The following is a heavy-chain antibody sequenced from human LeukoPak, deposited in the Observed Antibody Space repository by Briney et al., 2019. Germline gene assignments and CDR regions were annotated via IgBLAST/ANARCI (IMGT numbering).Heavy chain of an antibody. CDR2: INPNSGGT. J-gene: IGHJ4*02. Sequence: GASVKVSCKASGYTFTGYYMHWVRQAPGQGLEWMGWINPNSGGTNYAQKFQGRVTMTRDTSISTAYMELSRLRSDDTAVYYCARLWFGELSTFDYWGQGTLVTVSS. V-gene: IGHV1-2*02. D-gene: IGHD3-10*01. CDR1: GYTFTGYY. CDR3: ARLWFGELSTFDY.